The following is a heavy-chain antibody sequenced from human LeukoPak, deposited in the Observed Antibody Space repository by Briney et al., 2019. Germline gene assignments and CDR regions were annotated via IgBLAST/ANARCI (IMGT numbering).Heavy chain of an antibody. D-gene: IGHD3-10*01. CDR2: ISYDGSNK. CDR1: GFTFSSYA. V-gene: IGHV3-30-3*01. Sequence: GRSLRLSCAASGFTFSSYAMHWVRQAPGKGLEWVAVISYDGSNKYYADSVKGRFTISRDNSKNTLYLQMNSLRAEDTAVYYCARDPFMVRGVVDYWGQGTLVTVSS. J-gene: IGHJ4*02. CDR3: ARDPFMVRGVVDY.